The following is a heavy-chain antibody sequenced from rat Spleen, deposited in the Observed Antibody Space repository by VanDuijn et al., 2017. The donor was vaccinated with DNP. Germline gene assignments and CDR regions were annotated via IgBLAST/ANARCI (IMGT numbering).Heavy chain of an antibody. J-gene: IGHJ4*01. CDR2: MWTDGDT. CDR1: GFLLTTYH. V-gene: IGHV2-32*01. Sequence: QMQLKESGPGLVQPSQTLSLTCTVSGFLLTTYHVHWVRQTPGKGLEWMGVMWTDGDTSYNSVLKSRLSINRDTSRSQVFLKMNSVQTEDTATYYCARDLIIRDTTSAMDAWGQGTSVTVSS. CDR3: ARDLIIRDTTSAMDA. D-gene: IGHD4-3*01.